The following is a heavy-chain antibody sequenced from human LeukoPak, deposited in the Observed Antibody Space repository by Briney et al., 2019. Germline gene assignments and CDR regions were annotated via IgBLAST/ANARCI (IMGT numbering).Heavy chain of an antibody. Sequence: PGGSLRLSCAASGFTFSNFGLHWVRQAPGRGLEWVSYIGSSATVTNYADAVEGRFTISRDNAAKSLYLQMDSLRVEDTAVYYCARGIAGRIATFGVIRGGYFDYWGQGTLVAVSS. V-gene: IGHV3-48*01. D-gene: IGHD3-3*01. CDR1: GFTFSNFG. J-gene: IGHJ4*02. CDR3: ARGIAGRIATFGVIRGGYFDY. CDR2: IGSSATVT.